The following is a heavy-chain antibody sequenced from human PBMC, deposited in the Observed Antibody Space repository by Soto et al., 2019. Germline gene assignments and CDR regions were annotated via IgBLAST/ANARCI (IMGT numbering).Heavy chain of an antibody. CDR2: IWFDGSIK. V-gene: IGHV3-33*01. CDR3: ARASGPFDY. J-gene: IGHJ4*02. D-gene: IGHD6-25*01. CDR1: GFTFSTYG. Sequence: QVQLVESGGGVVQPGRSLRVSCVASGFTFSTYGMHWVRQAPGKGLEWVAVIWFDGSIKYYADSVKGRFTISRDNSKETLFLQMNSLRAEDTAVYYCARASGPFDYWGQGTLVTVSS.